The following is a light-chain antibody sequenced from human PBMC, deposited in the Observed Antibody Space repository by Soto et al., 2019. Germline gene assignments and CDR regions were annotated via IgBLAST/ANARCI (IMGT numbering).Light chain of an antibody. CDR2: EVT. J-gene: IGLJ3*02. CDR3: SSFTSSNTWV. V-gene: IGLV2-14*03. Sequence: QSALTQPASVSGSPGQSITISCTGTSSDVGGYNYVSWYQQHPGKAPKVMIYEVTNRASGVSNRFSASKSGNTASLTISGLRAEDEADYHCSSFTSSNTWVFGGGTKLTVL. CDR1: SSDVGGYNY.